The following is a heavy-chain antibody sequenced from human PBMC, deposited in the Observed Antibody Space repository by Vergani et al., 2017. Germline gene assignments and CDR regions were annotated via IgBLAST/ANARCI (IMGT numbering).Heavy chain of an antibody. V-gene: IGHV3-23*01. J-gene: IGHJ3*02. CDR3: AKVGRSGVAGTFGAFDI. Sequence: EVQLLESGGDLVQPGGSLRLSCAASGFTFIMHAMSWVRQAPGKGLEWVSTLSASDRRTHYADSVNGRFTISRDISKNTLFLHMNSLGPEDTAVYYCAKVGRSGVAGTFGAFDIWGQGTMVTVSS. CDR2: LSASDRRT. CDR1: GFTFIMHA. D-gene: IGHD6-19*01.